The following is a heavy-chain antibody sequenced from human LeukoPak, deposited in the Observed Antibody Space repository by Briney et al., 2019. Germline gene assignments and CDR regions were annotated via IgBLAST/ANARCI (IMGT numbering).Heavy chain of an antibody. Sequence: GRSLRLSCAASGFTFSSYGMHWVRQAPGKGLEWVGRIKSKTDGGTTDYAAPVKGRFTISRDDSKNTLYLQMNSLKTEDTAVYYCTTDGGAEYYYDSSGLPQEYFQHWGQGTLVTVSS. CDR3: TTDGGAEYYYDSSGLPQEYFQH. V-gene: IGHV3-15*01. CDR2: IKSKTDGGTT. J-gene: IGHJ1*01. D-gene: IGHD3-22*01. CDR1: GFTFSSYG.